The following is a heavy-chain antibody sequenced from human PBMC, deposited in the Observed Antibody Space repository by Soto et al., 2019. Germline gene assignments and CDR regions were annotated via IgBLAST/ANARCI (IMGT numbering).Heavy chain of an antibody. V-gene: IGHV3-30*18. Sequence: GGSLRLSCAASGFTFNSYGMHWVRQAPGKGLEWVAVRSYDGSNKYYADSVKGRFTIARDNSKNTLYLQMSSLRAEDTAVYYCVKDGSSGWPYYYGLDVWGQGTSVTVSS. D-gene: IGHD6-19*01. CDR1: GFTFNSYG. J-gene: IGHJ6*02. CDR3: VKDGSSGWPYYYGLDV. CDR2: RSYDGSNK.